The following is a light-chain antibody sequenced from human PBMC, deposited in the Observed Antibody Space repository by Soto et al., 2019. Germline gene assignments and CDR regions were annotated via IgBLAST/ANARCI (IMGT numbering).Light chain of an antibody. CDR1: QGISTW. V-gene: IGKV1-5*01. CDR2: DAS. J-gene: IGKJ2*01. Sequence: DIQMTQSPYTLSASVGDRVTITCRASQGISTWLAWYQQKPGTAPKLLIYDASSLESGVPSRFSGSGSGTEFTLTISSLQPDDYATYYCLQDYNYPYTFGQGTKLEIK. CDR3: LQDYNYPYT.